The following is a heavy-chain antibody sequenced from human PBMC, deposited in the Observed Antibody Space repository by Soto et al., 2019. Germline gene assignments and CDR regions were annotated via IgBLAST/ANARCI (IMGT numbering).Heavy chain of an antibody. CDR2: IHYSGTP. D-gene: IGHD3-16*01. V-gene: IGHV4-59*01. CDR3: ARDGGRVGGFDY. CDR1: GGSISGNY. J-gene: IGHJ4*02. Sequence: SETLSLTCSVSGGSISGNYWSWIRQPPGKGLEWIGYIHYSGTPNYNPSLRSRVTLSVDTSKNQFSLNLSSVTAADAAVYYCARDGGRVGGFDYWGQGTLVTVSS.